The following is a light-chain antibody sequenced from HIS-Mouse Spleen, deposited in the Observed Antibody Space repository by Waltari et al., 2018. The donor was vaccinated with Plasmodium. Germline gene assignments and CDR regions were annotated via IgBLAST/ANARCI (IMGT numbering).Light chain of an antibody. CDR2: GAS. J-gene: IGKJ3*01. Sequence: IAMTQSPAILSASPGDRATLTCRISQCISSNLAWYQQKPGKAPKLLIYGASTWHTGIPARFSGSGSGTDFTLTISSLQSEDFAVYYCQQYYNCSFTFGPGTKVDIK. V-gene: IGKV3-15*01. CDR3: QQYYNCSFT. CDR1: QCISSN.